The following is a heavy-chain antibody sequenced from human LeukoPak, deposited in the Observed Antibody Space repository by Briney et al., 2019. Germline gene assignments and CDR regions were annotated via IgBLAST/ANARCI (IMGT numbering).Heavy chain of an antibody. CDR2: INPNSGGK. Sequence: ASVKVSCKASGYTFTGYYMHWVRQAPGQGLEWMGWINPNSGGKNYAQKFQGRVTMTRDTSISTAYMELSRLRSDDTAVYDCARGRTGYYGSGSPPWIWGQGTLVTVSS. V-gene: IGHV1-2*02. J-gene: IGHJ4*02. CDR3: ARGRTGYYGSGSPPWI. CDR1: GYTFTGYY. D-gene: IGHD3-10*01.